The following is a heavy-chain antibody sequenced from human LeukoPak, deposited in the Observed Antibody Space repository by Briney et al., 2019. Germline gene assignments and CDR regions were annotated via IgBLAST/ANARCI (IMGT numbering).Heavy chain of an antibody. J-gene: IGHJ4*02. CDR3: STDWYDY. D-gene: IGHD6-13*01. V-gene: IGHV3-15*01. CDR2: IKGKGDGGTT. Sequence: GGSLRLSCAASGSGFSFSNAWMTWVRQAPGKGLEWVGRIKGKGDGGTTDYAAPVKGRFTMSRDDSQSTLYLQMNSLKVEDTAFYYCSTDWYDYWGQGTLVTVSS. CDR1: GSGFSFSNAW.